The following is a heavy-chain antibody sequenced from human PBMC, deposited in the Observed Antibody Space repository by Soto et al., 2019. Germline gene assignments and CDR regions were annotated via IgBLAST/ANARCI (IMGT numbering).Heavy chain of an antibody. CDR1: GGSISSYY. CDR2: IYYSGST. CDR3: ASSGWYGNWFDP. J-gene: IGHJ5*02. Sequence: SETLSLTCTVSGGSISSYYWSWIRQPPGKGLEWIGYIYYSGSTNYNPPLKSRVTISVDTSKNQFSLKLSSVTAADTAVYYCASSGWYGNWFDPWGQGTLVTVSS. D-gene: IGHD6-19*01. V-gene: IGHV4-59*01.